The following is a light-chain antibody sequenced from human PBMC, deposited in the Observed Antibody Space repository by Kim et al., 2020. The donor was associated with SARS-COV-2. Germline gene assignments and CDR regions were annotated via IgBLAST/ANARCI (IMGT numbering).Light chain of an antibody. CDR2: QDS. Sequence: SYELTQPPSVSVSPGQTASITCSGDKLGDKYACWYQQKPGQSPVLVIYQDSKRPSGIAERFSGSNSWNTATLTISGTQAMDEADYYCQAWDSSTVVFGGGTQLTVL. CDR1: KLGDKY. V-gene: IGLV3-1*01. J-gene: IGLJ2*01. CDR3: QAWDSSTVV.